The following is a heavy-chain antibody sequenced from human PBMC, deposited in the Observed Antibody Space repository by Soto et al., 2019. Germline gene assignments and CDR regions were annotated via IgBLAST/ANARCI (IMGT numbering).Heavy chain of an antibody. CDR1: GGTFSSYA. V-gene: IGHV1-69*13. CDR2: IIPIFGTA. J-gene: IGHJ6*02. D-gene: IGHD3-10*01. Sequence: ASVKVSCKASGGTFSSYAISWVRQAPGQGLEWMGGIIPIFGTANYAQKFQGRVTITADESTSTAYMELSSLRSEDTAVYYCAGVWFGEKYYYYGMDVWGQGTTVTVSS. CDR3: AGVWFGEKYYYYGMDV.